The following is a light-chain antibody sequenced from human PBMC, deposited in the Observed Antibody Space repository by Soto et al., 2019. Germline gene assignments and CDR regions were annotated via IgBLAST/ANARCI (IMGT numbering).Light chain of an antibody. CDR1: SSDVGTYTL. J-gene: IGLJ1*01. Sequence: QSVLTQPASVSGSPGQSITISCTGTSSDVGTYTLVSWYQQHPGKAPKLVIYEVNKRPAGVSKRFSGSRSGDTASLTISGLQAEYEADYYCSSYPGPITFYVFGTGTKLTVL. CDR3: SSYPGPITFYV. V-gene: IGLV2-23*02. CDR2: EVN.